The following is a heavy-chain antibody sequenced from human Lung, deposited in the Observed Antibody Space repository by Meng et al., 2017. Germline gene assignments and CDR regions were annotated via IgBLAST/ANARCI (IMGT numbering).Heavy chain of an antibody. CDR3: ARRGLWLDPQNFDY. Sequence: KLRGAAPGLVQPWGTPSLHCAGSGGPISSSNWGSWVRQPPGKGLEWIGEIYHSGSTNYNPSLKSRVTISVDKSKNQFSLKLSSVTAADTAVYYCARRGLWLDPQNFDYWGQGTLVTVSS. J-gene: IGHJ4*02. CDR1: GGPISSSNW. D-gene: IGHD6-19*01. CDR2: IYHSGST. V-gene: IGHV4-4*02.